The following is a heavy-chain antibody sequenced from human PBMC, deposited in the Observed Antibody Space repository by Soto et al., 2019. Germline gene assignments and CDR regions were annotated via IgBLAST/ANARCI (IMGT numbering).Heavy chain of an antibody. V-gene: IGHV4-30-4*01. CDR2: IYYSGST. J-gene: IGHJ4*02. CDR3: ARVYVKYCISTSPFDY. Sequence: SETLSLTCTVFGGSISSGDYYWSWIRQPPGKGLEWIGYIYYSGSTYYNPSLKSRVTISVDTSKNQFSLKLSSVTAADTAVYYCARVYVKYCISTSPFDYWGQGTLVTVSS. CDR1: GGSISSGDYY. D-gene: IGHD2-2*01.